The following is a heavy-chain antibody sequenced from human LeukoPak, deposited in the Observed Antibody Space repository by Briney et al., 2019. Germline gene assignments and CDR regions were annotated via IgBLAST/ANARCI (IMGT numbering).Heavy chain of an antibody. V-gene: IGHV3-23*01. Sequence: GGSLRLSCAASGFIFRNYAMSWVRQAPGKGLEWVSAITGSGDTTYYADSVKGRFTISRDNSKHTLYVEMNTLRAEDTAVYYCAKWGDYDILTGYYVSDFWGQGTLVTVSS. J-gene: IGHJ4*02. CDR2: ITGSGDTT. D-gene: IGHD3-9*01. CDR1: GFIFRNYA. CDR3: AKWGDYDILTGYYVSDF.